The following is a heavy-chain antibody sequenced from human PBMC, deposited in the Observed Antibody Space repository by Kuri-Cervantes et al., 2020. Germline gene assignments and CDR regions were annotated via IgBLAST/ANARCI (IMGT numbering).Heavy chain of an antibody. CDR2: VKSKTDGGTT. J-gene: IGHJ4*02. D-gene: IGHD1-26*01. V-gene: IGHV3-15*01. CDR1: GFTFSNYA. Sequence: ESLKISCAASGFTFSNYAMSWVRQAPGKGLEWVCRVKSKTDGGTTDYAAPVKGRFTISRDDSKNTLYLQMNSLKTEDTAVYYCTTVLRWALTHDSLGQGTLVTVSS. CDR3: TTVLRWALTHDS.